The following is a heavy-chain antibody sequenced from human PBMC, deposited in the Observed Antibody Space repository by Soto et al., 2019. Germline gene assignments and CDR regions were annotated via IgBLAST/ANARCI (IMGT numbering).Heavy chain of an antibody. CDR3: ARRTVNIRAFCIGLNVPVFAY. Sequence: SGGCWGLKRQTPGKGLEWIGSIYYSGSTYYNPSLQSRVAISVDTSKNQFSLKLKSVTAADTAIYYCARRTVNIRAFCIGLNVPVFAYWGKGAPVPVSS. D-gene: IGHD3-3*01. J-gene: IGHJ4*02. CDR2: IYYSGST. CDR1: SGGC. V-gene: IGHV4-39*01.